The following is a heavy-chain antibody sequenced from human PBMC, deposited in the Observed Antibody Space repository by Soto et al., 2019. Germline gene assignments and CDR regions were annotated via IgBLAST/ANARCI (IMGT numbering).Heavy chain of an antibody. CDR2: INPSGGST. V-gene: IGHV1-46*01. Sequence: GSSVKVSCEASGYTFTSYYMHWVRQAPGQGLEWMGIINPSGGSTSYAQKFQGRVTMTRDTSTSTVYMELSSLRAEDTAVSDCARDRQHQLAGGWFDPSVPGTRVTVS. D-gene: IGHD6-13*01. CDR1: GYTFTSYY. CDR3: ARDRQHQLAGGWFDP. J-gene: IGHJ5*02.